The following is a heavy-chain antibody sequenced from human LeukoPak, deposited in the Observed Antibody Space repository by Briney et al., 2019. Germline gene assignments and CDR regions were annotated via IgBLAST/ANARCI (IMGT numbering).Heavy chain of an antibody. CDR1: GGSFSAYY. Sequence: PSETLSLTCSVYGGSFSAYYWSWIRQPRGKGLEWSGEINQSGNTNYNPSLKSRVTISVDTSKNHFSLKVSPVTAADTAVYYCARGRRDYTSSGSNWFDPWGQGTLVTVSS. J-gene: IGHJ5*02. CDR3: ARGRRDYTSSGSNWFDP. V-gene: IGHV4-34*01. CDR2: INQSGNT. D-gene: IGHD4-11*01.